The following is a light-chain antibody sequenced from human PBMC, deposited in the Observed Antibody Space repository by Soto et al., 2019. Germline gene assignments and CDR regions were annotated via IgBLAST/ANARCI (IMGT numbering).Light chain of an antibody. CDR1: SSSVGAGYD. Sequence: QSVLTQPPSVSGAPGQRVTISCTGSSSSVGAGYDVHWYQQLPGTAPKLLIYGNNNRPSGVPDRFSGSKSGTSASLAITGLQAEDEADYYCQSYDSSLSGVVFGGGTKVTV. V-gene: IGLV1-40*01. CDR3: QSYDSSLSGVV. CDR2: GNN. J-gene: IGLJ2*01.